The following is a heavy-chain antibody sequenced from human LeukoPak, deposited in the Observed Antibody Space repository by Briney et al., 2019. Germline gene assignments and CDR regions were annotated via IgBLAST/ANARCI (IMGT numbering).Heavy chain of an antibody. J-gene: IGHJ4*02. D-gene: IGHD3-10*01. V-gene: IGHV4-4*07. Sequence: PSETLSLTCTVSGGSISSYYWTWIRQPAGKGLEWIGHIDTSGSTNYNPSLKSRVTISVDTSKNQFSLKLSSVTAADTAVYYCARPHGSYYYGSGTKGGFGYWGQGTLVTVSS. CDR1: GGSISSYY. CDR3: ARPHGSYYYGSGTKGGFGY. CDR2: IDTSGST.